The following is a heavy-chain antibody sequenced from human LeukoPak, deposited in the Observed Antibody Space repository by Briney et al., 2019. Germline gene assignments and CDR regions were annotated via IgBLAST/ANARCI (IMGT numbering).Heavy chain of an antibody. D-gene: IGHD6-13*01. Sequence: PSETLSLTCTVSGGSVSSGSHYWSWIRQPPGKGLEWIGYIYYSGSTNYNPSLKSRVTISVDTSKNQFSLKLSSVTAADTAVYYCARASSWAYYFDYWGQGTLVTVSS. CDR3: ARASSWAYYFDY. CDR1: GGSVSSGSHY. V-gene: IGHV4-61*01. J-gene: IGHJ4*02. CDR2: IYYSGST.